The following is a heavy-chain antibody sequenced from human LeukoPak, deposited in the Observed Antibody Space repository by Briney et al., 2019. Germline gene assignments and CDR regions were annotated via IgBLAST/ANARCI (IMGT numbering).Heavy chain of an antibody. J-gene: IGHJ4*02. CDR1: GFTFSSYW. CDR2: INHNGNVN. Sequence: PGGSLRLSCAASGFTFSSYWMNWARQAPGKGLEWVASINHNGNVNYYVDSVKGRFTISRDNAKNSLYLQMNSLRVEDTAVYYCASGSSSVGYWGQGTLVTVSS. V-gene: IGHV3-7*03. CDR3: ASGSSSVGY. D-gene: IGHD6-6*01.